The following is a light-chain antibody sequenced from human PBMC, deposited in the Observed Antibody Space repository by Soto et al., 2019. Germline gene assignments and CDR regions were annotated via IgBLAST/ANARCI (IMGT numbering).Light chain of an antibody. J-gene: IGKJ4*01. CDR1: RSVTSRY. CDR2: GAS. V-gene: IGKV3-20*01. CDR3: QQTYSDIS. Sequence: EIVLTQSPGTLSLSPGERATLSCRASRSVTSRYLAWYQRRPGQAPRLLIYGASSRATGIPDRFSGSGSGADFTLTISGLQPEDFASYHCQQTYSDISFGGGTKVDIK.